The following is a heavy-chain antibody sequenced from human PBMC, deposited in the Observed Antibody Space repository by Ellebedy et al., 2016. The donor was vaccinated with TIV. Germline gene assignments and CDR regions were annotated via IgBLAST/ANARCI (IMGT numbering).Heavy chain of an antibody. CDR2: IRSKAYGGTT. D-gene: IGHD3-3*01. CDR3: TREITIFGVVIYDYFDY. CDR1: GFTLGDYA. V-gene: IGHV3-49*03. J-gene: IGHJ4*02. Sequence: GGPLRLSCTASGFTLGDYAMSWFRQAPGKGLEWVGFIRSKAYGGTTEYAASVKGRFTISRDDSKSIVYLQMNSLKAEDTAVYYCTREITIFGVVIYDYFDYWGQGTLVTVSS.